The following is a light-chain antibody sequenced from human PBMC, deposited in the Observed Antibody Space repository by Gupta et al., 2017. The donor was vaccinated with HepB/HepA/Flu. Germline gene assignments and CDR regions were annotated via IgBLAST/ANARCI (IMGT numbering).Light chain of an antibody. V-gene: IGKV3-11*01. CDR1: QSVSSY. CDR3: HQRSKWPRT. J-gene: IGKJ1*01. Sequence: EIVLTQSPATLSLSPGERATLSCKSSQSVSSYLAWYQQRPGQAPRLLISDASDRATDIPARFSGSGSGTDFTLTISSLEPEDFAIYYCHQRSKWPRTFGQGTKVEIK. CDR2: DAS.